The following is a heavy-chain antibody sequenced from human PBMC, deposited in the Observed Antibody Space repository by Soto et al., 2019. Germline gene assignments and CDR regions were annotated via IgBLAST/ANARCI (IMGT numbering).Heavy chain of an antibody. CDR2: IYQSGST. Sequence: SETLSLTCAVSGGSISSGGYAWAWIRQPPGKGLEWGGYIYQSGSTYYNPSLKSRVTIAADRAKNQFSLNLASVTAADTAGYYCARSYSGGAAYFDSWGQGTVVTVSS. J-gene: IGHJ4*02. D-gene: IGHD2-21*01. CDR3: ARSYSGGAAYFDS. CDR1: GGSISSGGYA. V-gene: IGHV4-30-2*01.